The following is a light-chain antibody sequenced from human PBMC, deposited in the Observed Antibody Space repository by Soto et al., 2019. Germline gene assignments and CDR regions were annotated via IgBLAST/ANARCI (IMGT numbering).Light chain of an antibody. Sequence: QPVLTQPASVSGSPGQSITISCTGTSSDVGAYDFVSWYQHHPGKAPKLIIYEVNNRPSEVSNRFSGSKSGNTASLTISGLQAEDEADYYCSSYTNIVLFGGGTKVTVL. CDR1: SSDVGAYDF. CDR3: SSYTNIVL. V-gene: IGLV2-14*01. J-gene: IGLJ2*01. CDR2: EVN.